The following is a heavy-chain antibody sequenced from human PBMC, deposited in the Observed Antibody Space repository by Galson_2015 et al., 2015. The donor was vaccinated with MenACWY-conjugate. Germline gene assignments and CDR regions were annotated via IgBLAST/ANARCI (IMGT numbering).Heavy chain of an antibody. D-gene: IGHD1-26*01. V-gene: IGHV5-51*01. J-gene: IGHJ6*02. CDR1: GYSFTNYW. CDR2: IDPHNSNT. CDR3: ARHPPGGRGMDV. Sequence: QSGAEVKKPGESLKISCKGSGYSFTNYWIGWVRQMPGRGLEWMGLIDPHNSNTRYSPSFQGQVTISADESISTAFLQWSNLKASDTAMYYCARHPPGGRGMDVWGRGTTVTVSS.